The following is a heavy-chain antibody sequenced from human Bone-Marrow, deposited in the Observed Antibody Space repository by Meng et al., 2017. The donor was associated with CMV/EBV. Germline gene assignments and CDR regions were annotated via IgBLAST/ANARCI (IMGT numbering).Heavy chain of an antibody. V-gene: IGHV3-66*02. D-gene: IGHD2-8*01. J-gene: IGHJ4*02. Sequence: GGSLRLSCAASGFTVSSNYMSWVRQAPGKGLEWVSVIYSGGSTYYADSVKGRFTISRDNSKNTLYLQMNSLRAEDTAVYYCARDLKNCTNGLCWGYFDYWGQGTLVTVSS. CDR3: ARDLKNCTNGLCWGYFDY. CDR1: GFTVSSNY. CDR2: IYSGGST.